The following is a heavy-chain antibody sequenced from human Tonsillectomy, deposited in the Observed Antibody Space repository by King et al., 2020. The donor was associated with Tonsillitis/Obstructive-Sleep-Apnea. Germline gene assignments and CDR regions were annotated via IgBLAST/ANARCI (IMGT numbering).Heavy chain of an antibody. CDR2: IYYSGST. J-gene: IGHJ6*02. CDR3: ARDREGGGSTSLLYYYGMDV. Sequence: VQLQESGPGLVKPSQTLSLTCTVSGGSISSGGYYWSWIRQHPGKGLEWIGYIYYSGSTYYNPSLKSRATISVDTSKNQFSLKLSSVTAADTAVYYCARDREGGGSTSLLYYYGMDVWGQGTTVTVSS. CDR1: GGSISSGGYY. D-gene: IGHD2-2*01. V-gene: IGHV4-31*03.